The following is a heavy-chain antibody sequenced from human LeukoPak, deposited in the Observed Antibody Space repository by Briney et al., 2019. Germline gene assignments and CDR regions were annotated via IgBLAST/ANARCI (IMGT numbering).Heavy chain of an antibody. V-gene: IGHV4-34*01. Sequence: SETLSLTCAVYGGSFSDYYWTWIRQPPGKGLEWIGEINHSGSTNYNPSLKSRVTISVDTSKNQFSLKLSSVTAADTAVYYCARAPKGYYRKTFDYWGQGTLVTVSS. J-gene: IGHJ4*02. CDR1: GGSFSDYY. CDR3: ARAPKGYYRKTFDY. CDR2: INHSGST. D-gene: IGHD3-3*01.